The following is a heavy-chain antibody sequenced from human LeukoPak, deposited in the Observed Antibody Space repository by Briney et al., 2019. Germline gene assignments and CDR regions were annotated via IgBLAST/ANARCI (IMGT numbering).Heavy chain of an antibody. CDR2: IWYDGSNK. Sequence: GGSLRLSCAASGFTFSTYGMHWVRQAPGEGLEWVAVIWYDGSNKYYADSVKGRFTISRDNSKNTLYLQMNSLRAEDTAVYYCARTYYYGSGSYYTVAYWGQGTLVTVSS. D-gene: IGHD3-10*01. V-gene: IGHV3-33*01. CDR3: ARTYYYGSGSYYTVAY. CDR1: GFTFSTYG. J-gene: IGHJ4*02.